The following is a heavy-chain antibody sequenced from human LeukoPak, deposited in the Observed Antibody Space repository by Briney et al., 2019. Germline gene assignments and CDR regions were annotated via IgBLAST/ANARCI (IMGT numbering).Heavy chain of an antibody. J-gene: IGHJ4*02. V-gene: IGHV1-24*01. CDR1: GYTLTELS. D-gene: IGHD3-22*01. CDR2: FDPEDGET. Sequence: ASVKVSCKVSGYTLTELSMHWVRRAPGKGLEWMGGFDPEDGETIHAQKFQGRVTMTEDTSTDTAYMELSSLRSEDTAVYYCATVPISYYDSSGYYYFDYWGQGTLVTVSS. CDR3: ATVPISYYDSSGYYYFDY.